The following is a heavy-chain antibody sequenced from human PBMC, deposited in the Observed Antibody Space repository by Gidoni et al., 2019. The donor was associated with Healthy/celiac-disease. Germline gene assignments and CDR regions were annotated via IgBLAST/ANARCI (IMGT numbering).Heavy chain of an antibody. D-gene: IGHD3-9*01. CDR3: ARGTHYDILTGYHDAFDI. J-gene: IGHJ3*02. V-gene: IGHV4-30-4*01. CDR2: IYYSGST. CDR1: GGSISSGYYY. Sequence: QVQLQESGPGLVKPSQTLSLTCTVSGGSISSGYYYWSWIRQPPGKGLEWIGYIYYSGSTYYNPSLKSRVTISVDTSKNQFSLKLSSVTAADTAVYYCARGTHYDILTGYHDAFDIWGQGTMVTVSS.